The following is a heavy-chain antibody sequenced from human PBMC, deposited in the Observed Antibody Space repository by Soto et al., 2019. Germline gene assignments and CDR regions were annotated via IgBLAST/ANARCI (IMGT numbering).Heavy chain of an antibody. J-gene: IGHJ4*02. V-gene: IGHV1-69*13. D-gene: IGHD7-27*01. CDR1: GGTFSSYA. CDR2: IIPIFGTA. Sequence: GPSVKVSCKASGGTFSSYAISWVRQAPGQGLEWMGGIIPIFGTANYAQKFQGRVTITADESTSTAYMELSSLRAEDTAVYYCVRDAVAATGSMGYWGQGTLVTVSS. CDR3: VRDAVAATGSMGY.